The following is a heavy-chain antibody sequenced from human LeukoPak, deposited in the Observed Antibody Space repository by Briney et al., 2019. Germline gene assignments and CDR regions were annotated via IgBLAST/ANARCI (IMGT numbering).Heavy chain of an antibody. CDR2: INPNTGDT. CDR1: GYTFTGYY. Sequence: ASVTASCKASGYTFTGYYIRYVRQALGQGLEWMGWINPNTGDTKYAQKFQGRVTMTRDTSISTAYMELSRLRSDDTTVYYCARQSLRNFDYWGQGTLVTVSS. CDR3: ARQSLRNFDY. V-gene: IGHV1-2*02. J-gene: IGHJ4*02. D-gene: IGHD5/OR15-5a*01.